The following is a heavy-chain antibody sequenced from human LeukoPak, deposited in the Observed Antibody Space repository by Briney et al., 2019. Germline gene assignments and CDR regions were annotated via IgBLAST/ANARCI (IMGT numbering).Heavy chain of an antibody. CDR2: IYYSGST. CDR3: ARRIEDYGILTGYSYFDY. Sequence: SETLSLTCTVSGGSISSGDYYWSWIRQPPGKGLEWIGYIYYSGSTNYNPSLKSRVTISVDTSKNQFSLKLSSVTAADTAVYYCARRIEDYGILTGYSYFDYWGQGTLVTVSS. J-gene: IGHJ4*02. CDR1: GGSISSGDYY. V-gene: IGHV4-61*08. D-gene: IGHD3-9*01.